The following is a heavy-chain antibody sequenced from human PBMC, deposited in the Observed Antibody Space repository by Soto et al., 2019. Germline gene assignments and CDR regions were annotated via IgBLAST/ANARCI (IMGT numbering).Heavy chain of an antibody. CDR2: ISVDGGDT. J-gene: IGHJ4*01. Sequence: GGALRLSCAASGFTLSDYWMHWVRQVPGKGLLWVSRISVDGGDTTYADSVKGRFTISRDNAKNPLYLQMDTLRAEDTAIYYCARPPEQSPIDYWTHVSLVTVS. D-gene: IGHD6-13*01. CDR1: GFTLSDYW. V-gene: IGHV3-74*01. CDR3: ARPPEQSPIDY.